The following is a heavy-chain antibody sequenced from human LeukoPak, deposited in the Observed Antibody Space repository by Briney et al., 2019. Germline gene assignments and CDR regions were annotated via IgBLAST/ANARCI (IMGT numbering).Heavy chain of an antibody. D-gene: IGHD3-3*01. Sequence: GGSLRLSCAASGFTSGFTFDDYGMNWVRQVPGKGLEWVSGISRDGGRTGYADSVQGRFTISRDNSRNSLNLQMNSLRVEDTAFYYCVKDSNYAFWSGYYKGFDNWGQGTLVTVSS. CDR3: VKDSNYAFWSGYYKGFDN. V-gene: IGHV3-20*04. CDR2: ISRDGGRT. J-gene: IGHJ4*02. CDR1: GFTFDDYG.